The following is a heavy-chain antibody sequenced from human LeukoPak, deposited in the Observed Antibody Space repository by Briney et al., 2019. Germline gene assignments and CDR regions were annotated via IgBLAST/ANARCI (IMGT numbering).Heavy chain of an antibody. J-gene: IGHJ6*03. CDR2: IYPGDSDT. Sequence: GESLKISCKGSGYSLTSYWIGWVRQIPGKGLEWMGIIYPGDSDTRYSPSFQGQVTISADKSISTAYLQWSSLKASDTAMYYCATSTVMSAGYYYYMDVWGKGTTVTVSS. D-gene: IGHD4-11*01. V-gene: IGHV5-51*01. CDR3: ATSTVMSAGYYYYMDV. CDR1: GYSLTSYW.